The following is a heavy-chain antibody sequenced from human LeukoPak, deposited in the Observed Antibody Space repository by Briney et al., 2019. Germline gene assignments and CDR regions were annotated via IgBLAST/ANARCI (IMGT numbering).Heavy chain of an antibody. Sequence: SETLSLTCTVSGGSIRSYYWSWIRQSPGKGLEWIGYIYYDGSTNYNPSLKSRVTISVDTSKNQFSLKLRSVTAADTAVYYCARDYDSSGYHDSWAQGTLVTVSS. D-gene: IGHD3-22*01. CDR3: ARDYDSSGYHDS. CDR1: GGSIRSYY. J-gene: IGHJ4*02. CDR2: IYYDGST. V-gene: IGHV4-59*01.